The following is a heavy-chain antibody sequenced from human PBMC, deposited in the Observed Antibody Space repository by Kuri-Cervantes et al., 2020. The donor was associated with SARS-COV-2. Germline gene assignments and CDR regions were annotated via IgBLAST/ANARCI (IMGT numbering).Heavy chain of an antibody. V-gene: IGHV3-23*01. CDR3: AKSLGVLSSQLMS. J-gene: IGHJ4*02. D-gene: IGHD3-16*01. CDR2: ISGSGGST. CDR1: GFTFSSHA. Sequence: GGSLRLSCAASGFTFSSHAMSWVRQAPGKGLEWVSAISGSGGSTYYADSVKGRFTISRDNSKNTLYLQMNSLRAEDTAVYYCAKSLGVLSSQLMSWGQGTLVTVSS.